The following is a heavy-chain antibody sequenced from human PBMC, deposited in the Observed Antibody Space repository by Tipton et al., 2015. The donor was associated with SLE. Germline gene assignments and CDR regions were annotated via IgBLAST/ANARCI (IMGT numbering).Heavy chain of an antibody. D-gene: IGHD2-21*02. CDR1: GGSISTFKSY. J-gene: IGHJ4*02. CDR3: AGRGDLVVVTAYLDY. V-gene: IGHV4-39*07. Sequence: TLSLTCTVSGGSISTFKSYWGWIRQPPGKGLEWIGDIYYTGSTYYNPSLKSRVTISVDTSKNQFSLKLSSVTAADTAVYYCAGRGDLVVVTAYLDYWGQGTLVTVSS. CDR2: IYYTGST.